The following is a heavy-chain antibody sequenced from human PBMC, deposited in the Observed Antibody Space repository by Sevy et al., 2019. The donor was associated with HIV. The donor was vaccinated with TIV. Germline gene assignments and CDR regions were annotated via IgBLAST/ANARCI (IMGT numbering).Heavy chain of an antibody. CDR3: ARDRLDTPPRRYSSSHTGYYYYGMDV. CDR1: GGSISSYY. Sequence: SETLSLTCTVSGGSISSYYWSWIRQPAGKGLEWIGRIYTSGSTNYNPSLKSRVTMSVDTSKNEFSLKLSSVTAADTAVYYCARDRLDTPPRRYSSSHTGYYYYGMDVWGQGTTVTVSS. CDR2: IYTSGST. V-gene: IGHV4-4*07. J-gene: IGHJ6*02. D-gene: IGHD6-6*01.